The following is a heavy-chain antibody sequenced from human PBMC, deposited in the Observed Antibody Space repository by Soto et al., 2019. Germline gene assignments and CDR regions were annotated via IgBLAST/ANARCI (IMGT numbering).Heavy chain of an antibody. CDR3: ARGGSGSYYYFDY. V-gene: IGHV3-48*02. CDR2: ISSSSSTI. Sequence: GESLKISCAASGFTFSSYSMNWVRQAPGKGLEWVSYISSSSSTIYYADSVKGRFTISRDNAKNSLYLQMNSLRDEDTAVYSCARGGSGSYYYFDYWGQGTLVTVSS. CDR1: GFTFSSYS. D-gene: IGHD1-26*01. J-gene: IGHJ4*02.